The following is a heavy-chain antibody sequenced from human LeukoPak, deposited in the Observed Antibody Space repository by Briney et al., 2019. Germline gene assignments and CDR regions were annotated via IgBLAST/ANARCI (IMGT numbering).Heavy chain of an antibody. J-gene: IGHJ3*02. CDR3: ASRRIAAAGTINAFDI. D-gene: IGHD6-13*01. CDR2: IITIFGTA. Sequence: ASVKVSCKASGGTFSSYAISWVRQAPGQGLEWMGGIITIFGTANYAQKFQGRVTITTDESTSTAYLELSSLRSEDTAVYYCASRRIAAAGTINAFDIWAKGQWSPSLQ. CDR1: GGTFSSYA. V-gene: IGHV1-69*05.